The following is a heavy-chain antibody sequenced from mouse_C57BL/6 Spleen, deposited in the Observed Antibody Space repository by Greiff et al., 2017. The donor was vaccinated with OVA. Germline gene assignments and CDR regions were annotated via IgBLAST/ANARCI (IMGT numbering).Heavy chain of an antibody. D-gene: IGHD2-1*01. CDR3: ASLGNYPYYAMDY. V-gene: IGHV7-3*01. Sequence: DVKLVESGGGLVQPGGSLSLSCAASGFTFTDYYMSWVRQPPGKALEWLGFIRNKANGYTTEYSASVKGRFTISRDNSQSILYLQMNALRAEDSATYYGASLGNYPYYAMDYWGQGTSVTVSS. J-gene: IGHJ4*01. CDR2: IRNKANGYTT. CDR1: GFTFTDYY.